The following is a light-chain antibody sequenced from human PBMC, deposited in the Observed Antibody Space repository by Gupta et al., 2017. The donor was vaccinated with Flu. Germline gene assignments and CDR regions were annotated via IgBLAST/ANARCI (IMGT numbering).Light chain of an antibody. CDR3: QSYDSSRNGWV. CDR2: GNR. CDR1: NSNIGAGYD. J-gene: IGLJ3*02. V-gene: IGLV1-40*01. Sequence: QSVLTQPPSVSGAPGQGVTISCTGSNSNIGAGYDVNWYQQLPGTAPKVLVYGNRNRPSGVPDRFSGSKSGPSASLAITGLQAEDEANYYCQSYDSSRNGWVFGGGTKLTVL.